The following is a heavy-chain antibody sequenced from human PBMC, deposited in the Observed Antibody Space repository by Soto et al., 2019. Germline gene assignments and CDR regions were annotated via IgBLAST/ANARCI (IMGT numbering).Heavy chain of an antibody. CDR3: ASRGITMVRGVDGATIDY. CDR2: INPNSGGT. J-gene: IGHJ4*02. V-gene: IGHV1-2*02. CDR1: GYTFTGYY. D-gene: IGHD3-10*01. Sequence: ASVKVSCKASGYTFTGYYMHWVRQAPGQGLEWMGWINPNSGGTNYAQKFQGRVTMTRDTSISTAYMELSRLRSDDTAVYYCASRGITMVRGVDGATIDYWGQGTLVTVSS.